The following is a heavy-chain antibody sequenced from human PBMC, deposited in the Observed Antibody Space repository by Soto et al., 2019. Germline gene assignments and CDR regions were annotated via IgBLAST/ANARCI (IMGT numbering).Heavy chain of an antibody. CDR3: VRVGSGASYGPFVI. Sequence: ASVKVSCKASGYTFTSYGLSWVRQAPGQGLEWMGWIGTHNGNTNYAQKLQDRVTMATDTSTTTAYLDLRSLRSDDTAVYYCVRVGSGASYGPFVIWGQGIVVTVSS. J-gene: IGHJ3*02. D-gene: IGHD2-15*01. V-gene: IGHV1-18*01. CDR1: GYTFTSYG. CDR2: IGTHNGNT.